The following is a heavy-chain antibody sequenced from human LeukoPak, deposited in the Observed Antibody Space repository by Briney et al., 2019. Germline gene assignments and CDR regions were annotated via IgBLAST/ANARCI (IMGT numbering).Heavy chain of an antibody. CDR1: GFTFSSYA. CDR3: ARDQYYYDSSGYYSAPGG. CDR2: ISNSSSYI. Sequence: GGSLRLSCAASGFTFSSYAMSWVRQAPGKGLEWVSSISNSSSYIYYADSVKGRFTISRDNAKNSLYLQMNSLRAEDTAVYYCARDQYYYDSSGYYSAPGGWGQGTLVTVSS. V-gene: IGHV3-21*01. D-gene: IGHD3-22*01. J-gene: IGHJ4*02.